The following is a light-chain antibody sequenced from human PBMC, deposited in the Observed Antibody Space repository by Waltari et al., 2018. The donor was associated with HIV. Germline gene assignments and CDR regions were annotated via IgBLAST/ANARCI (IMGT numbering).Light chain of an antibody. CDR2: KDS. V-gene: IGLV3-25*03. CDR1: ALPKQY. CDR3: QSADSEGMV. Sequence: SYELTQPPSVSVSPGQTARITCSGDALPKQYAYWYQQKPGQAPVLGLYKDSESPSGIPERFSGSSSGTTVTLTISGVQAEDEADYYCQSADSEGMVFGGGTKLTVL. J-gene: IGLJ2*01.